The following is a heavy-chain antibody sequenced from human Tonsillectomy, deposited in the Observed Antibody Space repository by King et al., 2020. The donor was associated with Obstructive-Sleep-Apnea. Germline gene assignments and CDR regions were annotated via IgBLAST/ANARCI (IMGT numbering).Heavy chain of an antibody. CDR2: INPNSGGT. V-gene: IGHV1-2*04. D-gene: IGHD1-26*01. CDR3: ARDGVGATTWSYYYGMDV. Sequence: QLVQSGAEVKKPGASVKVSCKASGYTFTGYYMHWVRQAPGQGLEWMGWINPNSGGTNYAQKFQGWVTMTRDTSISTAYMEPSRLRSEDTAVYYCARDGVGATTWSYYYGMDVWGQGPTVTVS. CDR1: GYTFTGYY. J-gene: IGHJ6*02.